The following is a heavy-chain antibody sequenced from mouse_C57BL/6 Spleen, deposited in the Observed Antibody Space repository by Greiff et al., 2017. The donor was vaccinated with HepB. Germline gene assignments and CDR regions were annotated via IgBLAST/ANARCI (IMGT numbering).Heavy chain of an antibody. CDR2: IDPSDSYT. D-gene: IGHD3-1*01. V-gene: IGHV1-69*01. J-gene: IGHJ3*01. CDR1: GYTFTSYW. CDR3: ARSGATGPVAY. Sequence: VQLQQPGAELVMPGASVKLSCKASGYTFTSYWMHWVKQRPGQGLEWIGEIDPSDSYTNYNQKFKGKSTLTVDKSSSTAYMQLSSLTSEDSAVYYCARSGATGPVAYWGQGTLVTVSA.